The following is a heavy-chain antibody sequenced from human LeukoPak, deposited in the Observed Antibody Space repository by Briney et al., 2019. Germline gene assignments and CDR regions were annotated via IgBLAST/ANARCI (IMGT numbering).Heavy chain of an antibody. Sequence: GGSLRLSCAASGFTFSSYAMSWVRQAPGKGLEWVSGISWNIGSIVYAASVKGRFTISRYNAKNKLYLPMNSLRDEEAAVYYCEVEKIDASWRGPFDYWGPGTLVTVSS. CDR2: ISWNIGSI. V-gene: IGHV3-23*01. CDR3: EVEKIDASWRGPFDY. J-gene: IGHJ4*02. CDR1: GFTFSSYA. D-gene: IGHD3-3*01.